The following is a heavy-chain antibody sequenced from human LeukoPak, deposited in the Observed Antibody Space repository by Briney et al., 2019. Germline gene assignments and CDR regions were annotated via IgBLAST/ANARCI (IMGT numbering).Heavy chain of an antibody. D-gene: IGHD2-15*01. J-gene: IGHJ1*01. CDR3: ARVHCSGGSCYKSSEYFQH. CDR2: IYTSGST. Sequence: SETLSLTCTVSGGSISSYYWSWIRQPAGKGLEWIGRIYTSGSTNYNPSLKSRVTMSVDTSKNQFSLKLSSVTAADTAVYYCARVHCSGGSCYKSSEYFQHWGQGTLVTVSS. V-gene: IGHV4-4*07. CDR1: GGSISSYY.